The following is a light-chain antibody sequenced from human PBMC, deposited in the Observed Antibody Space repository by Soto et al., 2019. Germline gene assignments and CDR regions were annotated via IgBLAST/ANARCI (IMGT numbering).Light chain of an antibody. CDR2: DVT. CDR1: SSDIGGYNS. CDR3: SSYGSSNTVV. V-gene: IGLV2-14*01. Sequence: QSVLTQPASVSGSPGQSITISCTGTSSDIGGYNSVSWYQQHPGKVPKLLIYDVTNRPSGISNRFSGSKSGNTASLTISGLQAEDEADYYCSSYGSSNTVVFGGGNQLTVL. J-gene: IGLJ3*02.